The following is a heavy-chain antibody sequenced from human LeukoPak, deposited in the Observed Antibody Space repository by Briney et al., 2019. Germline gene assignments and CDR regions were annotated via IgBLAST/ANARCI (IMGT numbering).Heavy chain of an antibody. J-gene: IGHJ4*02. CDR3: ASLMRGPTGYSGYGGEDY. CDR2: ITGSGGST. Sequence: GGSLRLSCAASGFTFSNYAMTWVRQAQGKGLQWVSAITGSGGSTSYADSVKGRFAISRDNSKNTLYLQMNSLRAEDTAVYYCASLMRGPTGYSGYGGEDYWGQGALVTVSS. CDR1: GFTFSNYA. D-gene: IGHD5-12*01. V-gene: IGHV3-23*01.